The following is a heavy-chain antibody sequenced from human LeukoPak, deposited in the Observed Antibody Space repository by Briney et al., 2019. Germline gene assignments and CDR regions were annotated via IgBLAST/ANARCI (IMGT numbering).Heavy chain of an antibody. J-gene: IGHJ3*02. CDR2: IYYSGST. D-gene: IGHD2-2*01. CDR1: GGSISSYY. V-gene: IGHV4-59*01. Sequence: SETLSLTCTVSGGSISSYYWSWIRQPPGKGLEWMGYIYYSGSTNYNPSLKSRVTISVDTSKNQFSLKLSSVTAADTAVYYCAREGSTGSRNALDIWGQGTMVTVSS. CDR3: AREGSTGSRNALDI.